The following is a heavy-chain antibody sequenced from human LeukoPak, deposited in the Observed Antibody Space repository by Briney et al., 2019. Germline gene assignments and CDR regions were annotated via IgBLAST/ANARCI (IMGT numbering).Heavy chain of an antibody. D-gene: IGHD3-9*01. CDR1: GGSISSYY. V-gene: IGHV4-59*01. J-gene: IGHJ4*02. Sequence: SETLSLTCTGSGGSISSYYWSWIRQPPGKGLEWIGYIYYSGSTNYNPSLKSRVTISVDTSKNQFSLKLSSVTAADTAVYYCAREKSDILTGYLAFDYWGQGTLVTVSS. CDR2: IYYSGST. CDR3: AREKSDILTGYLAFDY.